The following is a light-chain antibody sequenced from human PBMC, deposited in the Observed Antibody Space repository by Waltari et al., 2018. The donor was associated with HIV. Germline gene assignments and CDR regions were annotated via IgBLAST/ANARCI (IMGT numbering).Light chain of an antibody. CDR2: GNS. CDR3: AAWDDSLSVYV. Sequence: QSVLTQPPSASGTPGQRVTISCSGSNSNLGSNPVNWYQQLPGTAPQLLLYGNSQRPSGVPDRFSGSKSGTSASLAISGLQSDDEAHYYCAAWDDSLSVYVFATGTKVTVL. V-gene: IGLV1-44*01. J-gene: IGLJ1*01. CDR1: NSNLGSNP.